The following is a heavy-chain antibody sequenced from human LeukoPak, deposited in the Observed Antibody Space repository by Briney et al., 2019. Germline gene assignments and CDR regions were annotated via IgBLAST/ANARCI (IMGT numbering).Heavy chain of an antibody. D-gene: IGHD3-22*01. Sequence: GGSLRLSCAASGFTLSSYEMNWVRQAPGKGLEWVSYISTSGSTHYADSVKGRFTISRDNSKNTLYLQMNSLRAEDTAVYYCARGGDSSYYGDYWGQGTLVTVSS. CDR1: GFTLSSYE. J-gene: IGHJ4*02. V-gene: IGHV3-48*03. CDR2: ISTSGST. CDR3: ARGGDSSYYGDY.